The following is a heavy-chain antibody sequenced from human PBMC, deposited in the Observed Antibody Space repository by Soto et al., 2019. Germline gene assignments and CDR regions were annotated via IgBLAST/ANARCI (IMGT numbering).Heavy chain of an antibody. D-gene: IGHD3-9*01. CDR2: ISAYNGNT. J-gene: IGHJ6*02. V-gene: IGHV1-18*01. CDR3: AREWRGYDILTGLYYYYGMDV. Sequence: ASVKVSCKASGYTFTSYGISWVRQAPGQGLEWMGWISAYNGNTNYAQKLQGRVTMTTDTSTSTAYMELRSLRSDDTAVYYCAREWRGYDILTGLYYYYGMDVWSQGTTVTVSS. CDR1: GYTFTSYG.